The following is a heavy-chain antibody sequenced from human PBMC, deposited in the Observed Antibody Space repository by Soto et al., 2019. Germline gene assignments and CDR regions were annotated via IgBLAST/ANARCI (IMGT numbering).Heavy chain of an antibody. CDR1: ADTFTSYY. CDR2: INPSGGST. D-gene: IGHD3-16*02. J-gene: IGHJ6*02. V-gene: IGHV1-46*01. Sequence: ASVKVSCKAPADTFTSYYIHWVRQAPGQGLEWMGIINPSGGSTSYAQKFQGRVTMTRDTSTRTVYMELSSLRSEDTAVYYRARDRSYDYVWGSYQKYGMDVWGQRTTVTVSS. CDR3: ARDRSYDYVWGSYQKYGMDV.